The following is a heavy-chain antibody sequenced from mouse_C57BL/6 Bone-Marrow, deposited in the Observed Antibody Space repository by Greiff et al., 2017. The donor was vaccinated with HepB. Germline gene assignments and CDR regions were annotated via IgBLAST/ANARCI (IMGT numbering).Heavy chain of an antibody. CDR3: ARGGYYGSYAMDY. Sequence: QVQLQQSGAELVIPGASVKLSCKASGYTFTSYWMHWVKQRPGQGLEWIGEIDPSDSYTNYNQKFKGKSTLTVDKSSSTAYMQLSSLTSEDSAVYYCARGGYYGSYAMDYWGQGTSVTVSS. V-gene: IGHV1-69*01. D-gene: IGHD1-1*01. CDR1: GYTFTSYW. J-gene: IGHJ4*01. CDR2: IDPSDSYT.